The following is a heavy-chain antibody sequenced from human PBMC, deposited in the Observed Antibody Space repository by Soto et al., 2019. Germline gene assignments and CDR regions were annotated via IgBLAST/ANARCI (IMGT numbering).Heavy chain of an antibody. CDR2: IVVGSGNT. J-gene: IGHJ4*02. CDR3: AAAGLRGYSSAYDY. D-gene: IGHD5-18*01. V-gene: IGHV1-58*01. CDR1: GFTFTSSA. Sequence: SVKVSCKASGFTFTSSAVQWVRQARGQRLEGIGWIVVGSGNTNYAQKFQERVTITRDMSTSTAYMELSSLRSEDTAVYYCAAAGLRGYSSAYDYWGQGPLFTVS.